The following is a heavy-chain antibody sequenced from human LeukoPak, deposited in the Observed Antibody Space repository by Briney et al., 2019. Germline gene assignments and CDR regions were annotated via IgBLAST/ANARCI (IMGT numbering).Heavy chain of an antibody. CDR3: ARAGYCSGGSCPANEDYYYGMDV. Sequence: GVSVKVSCKASGGTFSSYAISWVRQAPGQGLGWMGGIIPIFGTANYAQKFQGRVTITADESTSTAYMELSSLRSEDTAVYYCARAGYCSGGSCPANEDYYYGMDVWGQGTTVTVSS. J-gene: IGHJ6*02. CDR2: IIPIFGTA. V-gene: IGHV1-69*13. CDR1: GGTFSSYA. D-gene: IGHD2-15*01.